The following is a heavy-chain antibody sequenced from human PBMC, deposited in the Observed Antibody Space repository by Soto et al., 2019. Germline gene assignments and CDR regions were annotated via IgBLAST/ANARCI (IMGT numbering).Heavy chain of an antibody. D-gene: IGHD6-19*01. CDR3: AADLGWYVGNWFDP. CDR1: GFTFTSSA. V-gene: IGHV1-58*01. CDR2: IVVGSGNT. Sequence: ASVKVSCKASGFTFTSSAVRWVRQARGQRLEWIGWIVVGSGNTNYAQKFQERVTITRDMSTSTAYMELSSLRSEDTAVYYCAADLGWYVGNWFDPWGQGTLVTVSS. J-gene: IGHJ5*02.